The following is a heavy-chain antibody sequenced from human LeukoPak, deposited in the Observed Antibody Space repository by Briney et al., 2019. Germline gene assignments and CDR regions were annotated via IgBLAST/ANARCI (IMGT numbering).Heavy chain of an antibody. Sequence: PGGSLRLSCAASGFTFSSYAMSWVRQAPGKGLEWVSSISSSSSYIYYADSVEGRFTISRDNAKNSLYLQMNSLRAEDTAVYYCAKGISGILQAAVSELSFDYWGQGTLVTVSS. J-gene: IGHJ4*02. CDR1: GFTFSSYA. D-gene: IGHD6-13*01. CDR2: ISSSSSYI. V-gene: IGHV3-21*01. CDR3: AKGISGILQAAVSELSFDY.